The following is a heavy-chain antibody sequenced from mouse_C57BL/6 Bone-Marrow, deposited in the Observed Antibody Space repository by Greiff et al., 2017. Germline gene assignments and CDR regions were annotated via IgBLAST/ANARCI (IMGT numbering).Heavy chain of an antibody. D-gene: IGHD1-1*01. CDR2: ISDGGSYT. J-gene: IGHJ2*01. Sequence: EVPVVESGGGLVKPGGSLKLSCAASGFTFSSYAMSWVRQTPEKRLEWVATISDGGSYTYYPDNVKGRFTISRDNAKNNLYLQMSHLKSEDTAMYYCARDLYYGSSFDYWGQGTTLTVSS. CDR1: GFTFSSYA. CDR3: ARDLYYGSSFDY. V-gene: IGHV5-4*01.